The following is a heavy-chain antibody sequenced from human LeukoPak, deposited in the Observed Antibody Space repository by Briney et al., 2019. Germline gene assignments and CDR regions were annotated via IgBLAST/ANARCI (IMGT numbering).Heavy chain of an antibody. V-gene: IGHV4-34*01. D-gene: IGHD4-17*01. J-gene: IGHJ4*02. CDR1: GGSFSGYY. CDR3: ARSMPTVTSGSDY. Sequence: PSETLSLTCAVYGGSFSGYYWSWIRQPPGKGLEWIGEINHSGSTNYNPSLKSRVTISVDTSKNQFSLKLSSVTAADTAVYYCARSMPTVTSGSDYWGQGTLVTVSS. CDR2: INHSGST.